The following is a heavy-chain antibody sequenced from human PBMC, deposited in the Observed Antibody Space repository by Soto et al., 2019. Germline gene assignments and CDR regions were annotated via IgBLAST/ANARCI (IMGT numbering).Heavy chain of an antibody. CDR3: ARLWRSSWYLDY. CDR2: IYHSGST. J-gene: IGHJ4*02. V-gene: IGHV4-39*01. D-gene: IGHD6-13*01. CDR1: GGSISSSSYY. Sequence: QLQLQESGPGLVKPSETLSLTCTVSGGSISSSSYYWGWIRQPPGKGLEWIGSIYHSGSTYYNPSLKSRVTISVDTSKNQFSLKLSSVTAADTAVYYCARLWRSSWYLDYWDQGTLVTVSS.